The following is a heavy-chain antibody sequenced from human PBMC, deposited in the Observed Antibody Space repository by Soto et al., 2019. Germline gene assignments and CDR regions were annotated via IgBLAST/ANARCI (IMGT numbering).Heavy chain of an antibody. V-gene: IGHV4-39*01. CDR1: GGSISSSSYY. CDR2: IYYSGST. D-gene: IGHD3-3*01. Sequence: NPSETLSLTCTVSGGSISSSSYYWGWIRQPPGKGLEWIGSIYYSGSTYYNPSLKSRVTISVDTSKNQFSLKLSSVTAADTAVYYCARHVNYDFWSGYYMSVGEGFDYWGQGTLVTVSS. CDR3: ARHVNYDFWSGYYMSVGEGFDY. J-gene: IGHJ4*02.